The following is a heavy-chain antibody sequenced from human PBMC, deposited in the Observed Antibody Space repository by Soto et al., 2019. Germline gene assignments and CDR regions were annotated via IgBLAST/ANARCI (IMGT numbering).Heavy chain of an antibody. V-gene: IGHV4-34*09. D-gene: IGHD5-18*01. J-gene: IGHJ4*02. CDR2: INHSGST. CDR3: ARYGYSYGPNPLLY. Sequence: LSLTCAVYGGSFSGYYWTWIRQPPGTGLEWIGEINHSGSTNYNPSLKSRVTISVDTSKDQFSLKLSSVTAADTAVYYCARYGYSYGPNPLLYWGQGTLVTVSS. CDR1: GGSFSGYY.